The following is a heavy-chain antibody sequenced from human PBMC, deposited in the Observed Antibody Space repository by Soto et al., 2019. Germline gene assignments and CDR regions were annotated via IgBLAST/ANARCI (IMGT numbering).Heavy chain of an antibody. D-gene: IGHD1-26*01. CDR3: ARGGSGSFHSYFDY. Sequence: EVQLVESGGGLVKPGGSLRLSCAASGFTFSSYSMNWVRQAPGKGLEWVSSISSSSSYIYYADSVKGRFTLSRANAKNSLYLQMNSLRAEDTAVYYCARGGSGSFHSYFDYWGQGTLVTVSS. CDR1: GFTFSSYS. CDR2: ISSSSSYI. V-gene: IGHV3-21*01. J-gene: IGHJ4*02.